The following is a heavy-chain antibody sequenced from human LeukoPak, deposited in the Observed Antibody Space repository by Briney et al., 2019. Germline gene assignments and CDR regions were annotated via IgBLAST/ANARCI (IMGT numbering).Heavy chain of an antibody. CDR2: IWYDGSNK. V-gene: IGHV3-33*01. CDR3: ARADSFMFGMDV. J-gene: IGHJ6*02. D-gene: IGHD3-10*02. Sequence: GRSLRLSCAASGFTFSRYGMHWVRQAPGKGLQWEAVIWYDGSNKYYADSVKGRFTISRDNSKNTLYLQMNSLRAEDTAVYYCARADSFMFGMDVWGQGTTVTVSS. CDR1: GFTFSRYG.